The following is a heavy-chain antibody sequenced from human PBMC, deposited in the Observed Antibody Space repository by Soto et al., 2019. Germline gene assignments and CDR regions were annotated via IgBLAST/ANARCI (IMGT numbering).Heavy chain of an antibody. D-gene: IGHD4-17*01. Sequence: ASVQVSCKASGYTFTSYYMHWVRQAPGQGLEWMVIINPSGGSTSYAQKFQGRVTMSRDTSTSTVCMELSSLRSEDTAVYYCASVSGYGDYYYYYYGMDVWGQGTTVTAP. J-gene: IGHJ6*02. CDR3: ASVSGYGDYYYYYYGMDV. CDR2: INPSGGST. V-gene: IGHV1-46*01. CDR1: GYTFTSYY.